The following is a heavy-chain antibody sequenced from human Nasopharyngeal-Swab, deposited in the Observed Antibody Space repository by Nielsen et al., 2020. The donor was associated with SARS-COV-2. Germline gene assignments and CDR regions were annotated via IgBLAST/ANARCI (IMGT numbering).Heavy chain of an antibody. CDR3: AREMRDRSSGNDAFDV. D-gene: IGHD3-10*01. CDR2: INPNSGGA. J-gene: IGHJ3*01. V-gene: IGHV1-2*02. Sequence: WVRQAPGQGLEWMGCINPNSGGATYAQKFEGRVTMTRATSRDTAYMELSVLRPDDTAVFYCAREMRDRSSGNDAFDVWGQGTRVTVSS.